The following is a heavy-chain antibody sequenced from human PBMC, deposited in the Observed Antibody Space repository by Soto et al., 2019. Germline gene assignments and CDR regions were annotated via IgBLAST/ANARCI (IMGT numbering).Heavy chain of an antibody. V-gene: IGHV3-21*01. J-gene: IGHJ4*02. CDR3: ARDSRDIVVVVAASTPSGDY. CDR2: ISSSSSYI. Sequence: EVQLVESGGGLVKPGGSLRLSCAASGFTFSSYSMNWVRQAPGKGLEWVSSISSSSSYIYYADSVKGRFTISRDNAKNSLYLQMNSLRAEDTAVYYCARDSRDIVVVVAASTPSGDYWGQGTLVTVSS. D-gene: IGHD2-15*01. CDR1: GFTFSSYS.